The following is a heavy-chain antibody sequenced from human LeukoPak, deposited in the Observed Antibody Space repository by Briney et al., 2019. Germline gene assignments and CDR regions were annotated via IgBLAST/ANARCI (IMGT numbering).Heavy chain of an antibody. CDR1: GGSISSGSYY. CDR2: IYTSGST. V-gene: IGHV4-61*02. J-gene: IGHJ6*02. D-gene: IGHD3-10*01. CDR3: ARDGFGEFLESGGMDV. Sequence: SQTLSLTCTVSGGSISSGSYYWSWIRHPAGKGLEWIGRIYTSGSTNYNPSLKSRVTISVDTSKNQFSLKLSSVTAADTAVYYCARDGFGEFLESGGMDVWGQGTTVTVSS.